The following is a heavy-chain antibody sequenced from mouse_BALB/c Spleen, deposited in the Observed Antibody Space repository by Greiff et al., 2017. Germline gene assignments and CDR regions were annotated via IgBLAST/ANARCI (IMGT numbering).Heavy chain of an antibody. V-gene: IGHV1-82*01. CDR1: GYAFSSSW. CDR2: IYPGDGDT. CDR3: ASEGGYYAMDY. D-gene: IGHD1-1*02. J-gene: IGHJ4*01. Sequence: QVQLKESGPELVKPGASVKISCKASGYAFSSSWMNWVKQRPGQGLEWIGRIYPGDGDTNYNGKFKGKATLTADKSSSTAYMQLSSLTSVDSAVYFCASEGGYYAMDYWGQGTSVTVSS.